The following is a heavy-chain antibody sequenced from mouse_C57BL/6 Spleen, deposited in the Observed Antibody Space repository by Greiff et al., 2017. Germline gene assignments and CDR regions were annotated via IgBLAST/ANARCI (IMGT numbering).Heavy chain of an antibody. J-gene: IGHJ4*01. V-gene: IGHV1-61*01. CDR2: IYPSDSET. CDR3: ARRATLYYYAMDY. CDR1: GYTFTSYW. D-gene: IGHD3-1*01. Sequence: FQLQQPVAELVRPGSSVKLSCKASGYTFTSYWMDWVKQRPGQGLEWIGNIYPSDSETHYNQKFKDKATLTVDKSSSTAYMQLSSLTTEDSAVYYCARRATLYYYAMDYWGQGTSVTVSS.